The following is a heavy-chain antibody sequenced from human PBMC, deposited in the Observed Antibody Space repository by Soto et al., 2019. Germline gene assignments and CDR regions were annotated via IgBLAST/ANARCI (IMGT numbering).Heavy chain of an antibody. J-gene: IGHJ5*02. CDR2: IYYSGST. CDR1: GGSIISYY. Sequence: SETLSLTCTVSGGSIISYYWNWIRQSPGKGLEWIGYIYYSGSTNYNPSLKSRVTISVDTSKNQFSLKLSSVTAADTAVYYCARQPYGSGTYYTPVGFDPWGKGTLVTAPQ. CDR3: ARQPYGSGTYYTPVGFDP. V-gene: IGHV4-59*08. D-gene: IGHD3-10*01.